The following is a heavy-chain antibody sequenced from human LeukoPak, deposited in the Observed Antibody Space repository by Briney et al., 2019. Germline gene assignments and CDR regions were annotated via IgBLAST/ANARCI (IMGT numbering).Heavy chain of an antibody. Sequence: ASVKVSCKASGYTFTGYYLHWVRQAPGQGLEWMGWINPNSGGTNYAQKFQGRVTMTRDTSISTAYMELRRLKSDDTAVFYCARDFRVTTEYNWFDPWGQGTLVTVSS. CDR1: GYTFTGYY. CDR3: ARDFRVTTEYNWFDP. V-gene: IGHV1-2*02. J-gene: IGHJ5*02. D-gene: IGHD3-3*01. CDR2: INPNSGGT.